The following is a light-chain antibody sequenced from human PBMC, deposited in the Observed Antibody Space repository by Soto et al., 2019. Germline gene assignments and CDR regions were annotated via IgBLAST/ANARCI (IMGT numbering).Light chain of an antibody. V-gene: IGKV1-5*01. CDR3: QHHHSYSQT. Sequence: DIQLTQSPPTLSASVGDRVTITCRASQSIRYYLAWYQQMPGKAPKLLIYGASSLQSGVPSRFSGSGSGTEFTLTISSLQPDDFATYFWQHHHSYSQTFGQGTKVEIK. CDR2: GAS. J-gene: IGKJ1*01. CDR1: QSIRYY.